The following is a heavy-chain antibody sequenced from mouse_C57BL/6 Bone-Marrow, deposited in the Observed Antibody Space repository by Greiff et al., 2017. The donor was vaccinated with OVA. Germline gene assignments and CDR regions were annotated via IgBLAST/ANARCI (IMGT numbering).Heavy chain of an antibody. CDR1: GFTFSNYW. V-gene: IGHV6-3*01. CDR3: TGGYYSNPWFAY. D-gene: IGHD2-5*01. Sequence: EVKVEESGGGLVQPGGSMKLSCVASGFTFSNYWMNWVRQSPEKGLEWVAQIRLKSDNYATHYAYSVKGRFTISRDDSKSSVYLQMNNLRAEDTGIYYCTGGYYSNPWFAYWGQGTLVTVSA. J-gene: IGHJ3*01. CDR2: IRLKSDNYAT.